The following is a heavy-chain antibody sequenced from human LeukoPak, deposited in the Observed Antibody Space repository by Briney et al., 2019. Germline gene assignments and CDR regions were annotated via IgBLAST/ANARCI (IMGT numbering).Heavy chain of an antibody. Sequence: GGSLRLSCAASGFTFSSYSMNWVRQAPGKGLEWVANIKQDGSEKYYVDSVKGRFTISRDNAKNSLYLQMNSLRAEDTAVYYCARGIYSSSWAPGYWGQGTLVTVSS. CDR2: IKQDGSEK. CDR1: GFTFSSYS. V-gene: IGHV3-7*01. D-gene: IGHD6-13*01. CDR3: ARGIYSSSWAPGY. J-gene: IGHJ4*02.